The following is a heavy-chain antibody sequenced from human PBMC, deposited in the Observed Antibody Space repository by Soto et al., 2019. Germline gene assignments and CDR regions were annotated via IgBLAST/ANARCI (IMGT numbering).Heavy chain of an antibody. D-gene: IGHD3-9*01. Sequence: SKTLYLTCTVSGGSISSYYWSWIRQPPGKGLEWIGYIYYSGSTNYNPSLKSLVTISVDTSKNQFSLKLISVTSAGTAVYILARDIAKSKPYYFVPWGQGTLVSLSS. CDR3: ARDIAKSKPYYFVP. J-gene: IGHJ5*02. CDR2: IYYSGST. CDR1: GGSISSYY. V-gene: IGHV4-59*01.